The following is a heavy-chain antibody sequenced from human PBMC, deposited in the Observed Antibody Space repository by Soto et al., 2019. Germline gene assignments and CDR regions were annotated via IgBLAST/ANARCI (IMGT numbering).Heavy chain of an antibody. Sequence: PGGSLRLSCAASGFTFSSYGMHWVRQAPGKGLELVAVIWYDGSNKYYADSVKGRFTISRDNSKNALYLQMNSLRAEDTAVYYCARGGIAARPRNWFDPWGQGTLVTVSS. D-gene: IGHD6-6*01. CDR1: GFTFSSYG. J-gene: IGHJ5*02. CDR2: IWYDGSNK. CDR3: ARGGIAARPRNWFDP. V-gene: IGHV3-33*01.